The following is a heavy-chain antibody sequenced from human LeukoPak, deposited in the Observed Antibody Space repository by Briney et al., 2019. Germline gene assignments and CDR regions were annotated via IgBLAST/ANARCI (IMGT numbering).Heavy chain of an antibody. V-gene: IGHV3-23*01. CDR2: LRAGGGTT. CDR1: GFNFSTYA. CDR3: AKDSYKWNYGQFDS. D-gene: IGHD1-7*01. Sequence: GGSLRLSCAASGFNFSTYAMSWVRQAPGKGLEWVSALRAGGGTTFYADSVKGRFTISRDNSKNTLYMQMNSLRDEDTAIYYCAKDSYKWNYGQFDSWDQGTLVTVSS. J-gene: IGHJ4*02.